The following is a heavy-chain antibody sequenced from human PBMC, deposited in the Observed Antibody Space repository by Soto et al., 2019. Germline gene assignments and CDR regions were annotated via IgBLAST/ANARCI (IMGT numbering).Heavy chain of an antibody. V-gene: IGHV1-69*12. D-gene: IGHD1-20*01. J-gene: IGHJ6*02. CDR3: ARGITGTVSYYYGMDV. Sequence: QVQLVQSGAEVKKPGSSVKVSCKASGGTFSSYAISWVRQAPGQGLEWMGGLIPIFGTADYAQKFQGRVTIAADESTSTAYMELSSLGSEDTAVYYCARGITGTVSYYYGMDVWGQGTTVNVSS. CDR1: GGTFSSYA. CDR2: LIPIFGTA.